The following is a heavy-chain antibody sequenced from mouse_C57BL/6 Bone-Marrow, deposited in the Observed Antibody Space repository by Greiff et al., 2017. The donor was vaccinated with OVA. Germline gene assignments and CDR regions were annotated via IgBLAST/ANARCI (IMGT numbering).Heavy chain of an antibody. J-gene: IGHJ3*01. V-gene: IGHV1-55*01. CDR3: ARRCSSYDWLAY. CDR1: GYTFTNYW. Sequence: QVQLQQPGAELVKPGASVTMSCKASGYTFTNYWITWVQQRPGHGLEWIGAIYPGSGSTDYNETFKGKATLTVDTSSSTAYMQLSSLTSEDSAVYYCARRCSSYDWLAYWGQGTLVTVSA. D-gene: IGHD3-2*02. CDR2: IYPGSGST.